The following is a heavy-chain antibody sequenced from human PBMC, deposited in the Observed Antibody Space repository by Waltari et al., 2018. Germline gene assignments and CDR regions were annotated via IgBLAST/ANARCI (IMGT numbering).Heavy chain of an antibody. D-gene: IGHD4-17*01. CDR3: ANRYGDYLARD. J-gene: IGHJ4*02. CDR1: GFACSSST. Sequence: QVKLVESGGGVVQPGGSLRLACAASGFACSSSTMFWVRQAPGKGLEWVALISYSGSNKSYADSVRGRFTISRDNSKNTLYLQMISLRPEDTAVYYCANRYGDYLARDWGLGTLVTVSS. V-gene: IGHV3-30-3*01. CDR2: ISYSGSNK.